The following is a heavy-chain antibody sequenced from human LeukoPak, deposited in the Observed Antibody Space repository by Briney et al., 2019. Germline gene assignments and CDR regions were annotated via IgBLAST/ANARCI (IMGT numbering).Heavy chain of an antibody. CDR3: AKCSETGTTRWFDP. CDR2: INPSGTT. CDR1: GYTFTSYC. J-gene: IGHJ5*02. Sequence: ASVTVSCKASGYTFTSYCLHWVRQAPGQGLEWMGLINPSGTTTYAQNFQGRVTMTGDTSASTAYMELSSLRSDDTAVYYCAKCSETGTTRWFDPWGQGTLVTVSS. V-gene: IGHV1-46*01. D-gene: IGHD1-7*01.